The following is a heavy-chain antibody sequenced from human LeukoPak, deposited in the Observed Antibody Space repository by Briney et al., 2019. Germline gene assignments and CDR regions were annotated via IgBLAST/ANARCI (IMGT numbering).Heavy chain of an antibody. Sequence: GGSLRLSCAASGFTFSDYYMSWIRQAPGKGLEWGSYISSNANTIYYADSVKGRFTISRDNAKNSLYLQMNSLRAEDTAVYYCARDLDYERIYYFDYWGQGTLVTVSS. J-gene: IGHJ4*02. CDR3: ARDLDYERIYYFDY. CDR1: GFTFSDYY. CDR2: ISSNANTI. V-gene: IGHV3-11*01. D-gene: IGHD3-22*01.